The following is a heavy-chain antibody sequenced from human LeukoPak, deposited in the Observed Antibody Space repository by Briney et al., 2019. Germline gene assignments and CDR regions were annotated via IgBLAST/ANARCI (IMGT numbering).Heavy chain of an antibody. CDR2: MNPNSGNT. Sequence: ASVKVSCKASGYTFTSYDINWVRQATGQGLEWMGWMNPNSGNTGYAQKFRGRVTMTRNTSISTAYMELSSLRSEDTAVYYCAGIIADDAFDIWGQGTMVTVSS. V-gene: IGHV1-8*01. CDR3: AGIIADDAFDI. CDR1: GYTFTSYD. J-gene: IGHJ3*02. D-gene: IGHD6-13*01.